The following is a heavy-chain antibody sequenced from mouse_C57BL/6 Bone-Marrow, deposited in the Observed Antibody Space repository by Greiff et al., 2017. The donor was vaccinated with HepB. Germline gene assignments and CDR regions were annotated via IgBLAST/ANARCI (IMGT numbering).Heavy chain of an antibody. J-gene: IGHJ2*01. CDR2: IDPENGDT. Sequence: VQLQQSGAELVRPGASVKLSCTASGFNIKDDYMHWVKQRPEQGLEWIGWIDPENGDTEYASKFQGKATITADTSSNTAYLQLSSLTSEDTAVYYWTTIVTYYFDYWGQGTTLTVSS. CDR1: GFNIKDDY. CDR3: TTIVTYYFDY. V-gene: IGHV14-4*01. D-gene: IGHD2-5*01.